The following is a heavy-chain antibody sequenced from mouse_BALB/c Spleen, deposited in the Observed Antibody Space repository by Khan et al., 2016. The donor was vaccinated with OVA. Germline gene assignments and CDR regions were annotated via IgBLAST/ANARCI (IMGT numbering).Heavy chain of an antibody. CDR1: GYTFTTYW. D-gene: IGHD2-14*01. Sequence: QVQLQQSGAELAKPGASVKMSCTASGYTFTTYWIHWVKQRPGQGLDWIGYINPSTGYTEYNQKFNDKATLTTDKSSSTAYMQLSSLTFEDSAVYYCARGYDFFASWGQGTLVTVSA. CDR3: ARGYDFFAS. CDR2: INPSTGYT. J-gene: IGHJ3*01. V-gene: IGHV1-7*01.